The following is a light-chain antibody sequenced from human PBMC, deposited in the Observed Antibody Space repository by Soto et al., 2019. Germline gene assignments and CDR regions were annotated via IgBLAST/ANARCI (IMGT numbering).Light chain of an antibody. Sequence: QSALTLPASVSGSPGQSITISCTGTSSDVGGYNYVSWYQQHPGKAPKLMIYEVSNRPSGVSNRFSGSKSANTASLTISGLQAEDEADYFCSSYGSTSTRYVFGTGTKLTVL. J-gene: IGLJ1*01. CDR1: SSDVGGYNY. V-gene: IGLV2-14*01. CDR2: EVS. CDR3: SSYGSTSTRYV.